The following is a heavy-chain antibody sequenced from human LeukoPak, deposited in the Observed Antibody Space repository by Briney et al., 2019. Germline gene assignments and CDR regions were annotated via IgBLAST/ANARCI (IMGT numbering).Heavy chain of an antibody. Sequence: GGAPRLSCAASGFPFSSYEKNWVRHAPGKGVGWVLYISSTSSNIYYADSVKGRFTISRDNAKNSLYLQMNSLRAEDTAVYYCARAHPGDYSDFQFDYWGQGTLVTVSS. V-gene: IGHV3-48*01. CDR1: GFPFSSYE. CDR3: ARAHPGDYSDFQFDY. D-gene: IGHD4-11*01. J-gene: IGHJ4*02. CDR2: ISSTSSNI.